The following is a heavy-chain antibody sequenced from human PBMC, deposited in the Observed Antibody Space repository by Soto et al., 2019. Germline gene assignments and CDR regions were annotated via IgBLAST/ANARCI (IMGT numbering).Heavy chain of an antibody. D-gene: IGHD3-16*01. CDR1: GGTFSSYT. CDR3: ARDGDVTSNRPRGAFDI. CDR2: IVPLFGTT. J-gene: IGHJ3*02. V-gene: IGHV1-69*01. Sequence: QVQLVQSGAEVKKPGSSVKVSCKASGGTFSSYTFSWVRQAPGQGLEWMGGIVPLFGTTNDAKIFQGRVTISADESTSTVYMELSSLRSEDSAMDYCARDGDVTSNRPRGAFDIWGQGTVITVSS.